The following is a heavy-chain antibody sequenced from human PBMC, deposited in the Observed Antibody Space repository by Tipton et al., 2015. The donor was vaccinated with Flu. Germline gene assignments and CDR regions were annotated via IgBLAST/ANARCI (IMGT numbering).Heavy chain of an antibody. CDR2: IYTSGST. J-gene: IGHJ3*02. Sequence: TLSLTCTVSGGSISSYYWSWIRQPAGKGLEWIGRIYTSGSTNYNPSLKSRVTMSVDTSKNQFSLKLSSVTAADTAVYYCARLSRVRDFWSGHPWAFDIWGQGTMVTVSS. D-gene: IGHD3-3*01. V-gene: IGHV4-4*07. CDR3: ARLSRVRDFWSGHPWAFDI. CDR1: GGSISSYY.